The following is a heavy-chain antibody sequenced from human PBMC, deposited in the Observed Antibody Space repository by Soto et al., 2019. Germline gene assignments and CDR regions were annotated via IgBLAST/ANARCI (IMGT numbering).Heavy chain of an antibody. CDR2: IYYSGST. Sequence: QVQLQESGPGLVKPSETLSLTCTVSGGSVSSGSYYWSWIRQPPGKGLEWIGYIYYSGSTNYNPSLQSRVTMSVDTSKNQFSLKLSSVTAADTAGYYCARGIAVAVDLDYWGQGTLVTVSS. J-gene: IGHJ4*02. V-gene: IGHV4-61*01. D-gene: IGHD6-19*01. CDR3: ARGIAVAVDLDY. CDR1: GGSVSSGSYY.